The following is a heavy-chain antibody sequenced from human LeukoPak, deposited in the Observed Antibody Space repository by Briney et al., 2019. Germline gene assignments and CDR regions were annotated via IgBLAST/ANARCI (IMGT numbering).Heavy chain of an antibody. CDR2: INHSGST. Sequence: SETLSLTCAVYGGSFSGYYWSWIRQPPGEGLEWIGEINHSGSTNCNPSLKSRVTISVDTSKNQFSLKLSSVTAADTAVYYCARGWEQRRFGYYYYYYMDVWGKGTTVTVSS. J-gene: IGHJ6*03. CDR3: ARGWEQRRFGYYYYYYMDV. D-gene: IGHD1-26*01. V-gene: IGHV4-34*01. CDR1: GGSFSGYY.